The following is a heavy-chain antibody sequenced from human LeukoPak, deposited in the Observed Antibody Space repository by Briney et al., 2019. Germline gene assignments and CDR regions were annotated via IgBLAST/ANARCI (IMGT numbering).Heavy chain of an antibody. V-gene: IGHV4-59*01. CDR1: GGSISSYY. CDR2: IYYSGST. CDR3: ARDPGVEQWLVLGYDY. J-gene: IGHJ4*02. D-gene: IGHD6-19*01. Sequence: SETLSLTCTVSGGSISSYYWSWIRQPPGKGLEWIGYIYYSGSTNYNPSLKSRVTISVDTSKNQFSLKLSSVTAADTAVYYCARDPGVEQWLVLGYDYWGQGTLVTVSS.